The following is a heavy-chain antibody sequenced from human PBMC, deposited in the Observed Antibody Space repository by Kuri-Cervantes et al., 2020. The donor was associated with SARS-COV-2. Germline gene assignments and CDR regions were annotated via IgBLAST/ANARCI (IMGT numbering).Heavy chain of an antibody. CDR3: ARGRCSGGSCYPYYYYYGMDV. CDR2: ISSSSSYI. D-gene: IGHD2-15*01. V-gene: IGHV3-21*01. CDR1: GFTFSSYS. Sequence: GESLKISCAASGFTFSSYSMNWVRQAPGKGLEWVSSISSSSSYIYYADSVKGRFAISRDNAKNSLYLQMNSLRAEDTAVYYCARGRCSGGSCYPYYYYYGMDVWGQGTTVTVSS. J-gene: IGHJ6*02.